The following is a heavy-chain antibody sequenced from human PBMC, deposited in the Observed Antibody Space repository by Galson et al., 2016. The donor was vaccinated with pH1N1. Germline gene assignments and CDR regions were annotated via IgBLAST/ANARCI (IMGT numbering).Heavy chain of an antibody. CDR1: GFPFRTYS. Sequence: SLRLSCAASGFPFRTYSMNWVRQVPGRGPEWVSYISSSGLSIYYADSVKGRFTISRDNGKNSLYLQMNSLRAEDTAVYYCARDRDSGSPWKLGVVLYWGQGILVSVSS. D-gene: IGHD1-26*01. J-gene: IGHJ4*02. V-gene: IGHV3-48*01. CDR2: ISSSGLSI. CDR3: ARDRDSGSPWKLGVVLY.